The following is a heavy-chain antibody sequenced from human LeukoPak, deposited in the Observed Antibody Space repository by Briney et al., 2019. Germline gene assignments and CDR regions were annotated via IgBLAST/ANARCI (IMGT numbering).Heavy chain of an antibody. Sequence: GESLKISCKGSGYSFTSYWIGCVRQMPGKGLEWMGIIYPGDSDTRYSPSFQGQVTISADKSISTAYLQWSSLKASDTAMYYCASRSSSGDYYYYYYMDVWGKGTTVTVSS. D-gene: IGHD3-22*01. V-gene: IGHV5-51*01. J-gene: IGHJ6*03. CDR1: GYSFTSYW. CDR3: ASRSSSGDYYYYYYMDV. CDR2: IYPGDSDT.